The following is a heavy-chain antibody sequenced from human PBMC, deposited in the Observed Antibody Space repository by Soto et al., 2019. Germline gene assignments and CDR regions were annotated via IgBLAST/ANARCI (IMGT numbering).Heavy chain of an antibody. J-gene: IGHJ6*03. Sequence: GGSLRLSCAASGFTFSSYSMNWVRQAPGKGLEWVSYISSSSTIYYADSVKGRFTISRDNAKNSLYLQMNSLRAEDTAVYYCARPGGGYCSGGSCYSFYYYYMDVWGKGTTVTVSS. CDR1: GFTFSSYS. CDR2: ISSSSTI. D-gene: IGHD2-15*01. CDR3: ARPGGGYCSGGSCYSFYYYYMDV. V-gene: IGHV3-48*01.